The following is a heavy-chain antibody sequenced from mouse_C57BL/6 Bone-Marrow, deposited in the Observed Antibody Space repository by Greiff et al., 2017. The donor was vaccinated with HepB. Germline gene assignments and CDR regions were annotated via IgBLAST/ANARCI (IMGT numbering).Heavy chain of an antibody. CDR1: GYTFTSYW. CDR2: INPSNGGT. J-gene: IGHJ2*01. D-gene: IGHD2-3*01. Sequence: QVQLQQPGTELVKPGASVKLSCKASGYTFTSYWMHWVKQRPGQGLEWIGNINPSNGGTNYNEKFKSKATLTLDKSSITASMQLSSLTSEDSAVYYSARKESDGYTHNDYWGKGTTLTVSS. V-gene: IGHV1-53*01. CDR3: ARKESDGYTHNDY.